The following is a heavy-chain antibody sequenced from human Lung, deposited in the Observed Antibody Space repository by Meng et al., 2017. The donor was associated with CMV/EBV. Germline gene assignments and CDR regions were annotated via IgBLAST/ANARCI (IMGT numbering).Heavy chain of an antibody. CDR1: GFTVSRYS. CDR2: ISSSSSYI. J-gene: IGHJ4*02. Sequence: WAASGFTVSRYSMNWVRQDPGKGLEWVSSISSSSSYIYYADSVRGRFTISRDDAKNSLYLQMNSLRAEDTAVYYCSRVASIGGDFDYWGQGSLVTVSS. V-gene: IGHV3-21*01. D-gene: IGHD3-16*01. CDR3: SRVASIGGDFDY.